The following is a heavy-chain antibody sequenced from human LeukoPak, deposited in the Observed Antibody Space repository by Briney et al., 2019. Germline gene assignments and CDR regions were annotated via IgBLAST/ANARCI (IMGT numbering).Heavy chain of an antibody. CDR2: ISNGKT. J-gene: IGHJ5*02. Sequence: AVGSLRLSCAASGFPFSSQAMGWVRQPPGKGLEWVAAISNGKTYYADSVRGRFAISRDDSTNTVYLHMNSLRDEDTALYHCVREAGYCAPVCVKTNWFDPWGQGTLVTVSS. CDR1: GFPFSSQA. V-gene: IGHV3-23*01. D-gene: IGHD2-15*01. CDR3: VREAGYCAPVCVKTNWFDP.